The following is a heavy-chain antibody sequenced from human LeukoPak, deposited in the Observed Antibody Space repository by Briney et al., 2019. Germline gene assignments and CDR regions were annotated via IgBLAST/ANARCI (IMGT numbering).Heavy chain of an antibody. CDR2: IYSVGST. CDR1: AFTVSSNY. J-gene: IGHJ4*02. D-gene: IGHD3-9*01. CDR3: ARCFSWGYDILTV. Sequence: GESLRLSCAASAFTVSSNYMSWVRQAPGKGLEWVSVIYSVGSTYYADAVKGRFTISRDNSKNTLYLQMNSLRAEDTAVYYCARCFSWGYDILTVWGQGTLVTVSS. V-gene: IGHV3-53*01.